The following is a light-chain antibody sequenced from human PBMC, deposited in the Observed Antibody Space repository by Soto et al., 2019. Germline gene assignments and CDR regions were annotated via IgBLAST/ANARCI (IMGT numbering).Light chain of an antibody. Sequence: QLVLTQSPSISASLGASVKLTCTLSSGRSTYTIAWHQQQPEKGPRYLMKLSSDGSHIKGDGIPDRFSGSSSGSERYLTISSLQSEDEADYYCQTWTTGSTWVFGGGTQLTVL. J-gene: IGLJ3*02. CDR1: SGRSTYT. CDR3: QTWTTGSTWV. V-gene: IGLV4-69*01. CDR2: LSSDGSH.